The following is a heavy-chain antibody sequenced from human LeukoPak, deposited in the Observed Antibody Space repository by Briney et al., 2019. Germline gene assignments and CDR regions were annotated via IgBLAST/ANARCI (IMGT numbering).Heavy chain of an antibody. J-gene: IGHJ6*02. CDR1: GGSISSYY. CDR3: ARHLPWLVQTHYYGMDV. V-gene: IGHV4-59*08. Sequence: SETLSLTCTVSGGSISSYYWSWIRQPPGKGLEWIGYIYYSGSTNYNPSLKSRVTISVDTSKNQFSLKLSSVTAADTAVYYCARHLPWLVQTHYYGMDVWGQGTTVTVSS. D-gene: IGHD6-19*01. CDR2: IYYSGST.